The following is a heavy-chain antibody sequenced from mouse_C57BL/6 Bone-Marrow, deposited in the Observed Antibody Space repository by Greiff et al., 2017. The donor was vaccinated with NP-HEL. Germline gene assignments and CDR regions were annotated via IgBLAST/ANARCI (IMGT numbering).Heavy chain of an antibody. J-gene: IGHJ4*01. V-gene: IGHV1-55*01. CDR2: IYPGSGST. CDR3: ALIYYYGSSYDAMGY. D-gene: IGHD1-1*01. CDR1: GYTFTSYW. Sequence: QVQLQQPGAELVKPGASVKMSCKASGYTFTSYWITWVKQRPGQGLEWIGDIYPGSGSTNYNEKFKSKATLTVDTSSSTAYMQLSSLTSEDSAVDYCALIYYYGSSYDAMGYWGQGTSVTVSS.